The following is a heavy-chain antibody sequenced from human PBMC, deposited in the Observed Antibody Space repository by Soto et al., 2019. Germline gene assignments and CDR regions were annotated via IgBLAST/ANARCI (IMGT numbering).Heavy chain of an antibody. V-gene: IGHV4-61*01. CDR1: GGSVSSVSYY. D-gene: IGHD1-7*01. Sequence: PSETLSLTCTVSGGSVSSVSYYWSWIRQPPGKGLEWIGYIYYSGSTNYNPSLKSRVTISVDTSKNQFSLKLSSVTAADTAVYYCAKSYNWNYVVHDAFDIWGQGTMVTVSS. CDR2: IYYSGST. J-gene: IGHJ3*02. CDR3: AKSYNWNYVVHDAFDI.